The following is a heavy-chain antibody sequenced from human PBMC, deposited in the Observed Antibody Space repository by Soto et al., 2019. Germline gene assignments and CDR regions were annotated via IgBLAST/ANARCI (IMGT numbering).Heavy chain of an antibody. D-gene: IGHD3-10*01. V-gene: IGHV4-31*03. Sequence: SETLSLTCTVSGGSISSGGYYWSWIRQHPGKGLEWIGYIYYSGSTYYNPSLKSRVTISVDTSKNQFSLKLSSVTAADTAVYYCAREQLLYYFDYSGQGTLVTVSS. J-gene: IGHJ4*02. CDR2: IYYSGST. CDR1: GGSISSGGYY. CDR3: AREQLLYYFDY.